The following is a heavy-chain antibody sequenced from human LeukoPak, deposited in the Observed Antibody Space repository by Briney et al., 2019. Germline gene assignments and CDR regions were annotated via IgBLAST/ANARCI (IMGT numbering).Heavy chain of an antibody. CDR2: ISGSGGST. Sequence: GGSLRLSCAASGFTFSSNAMTWLRQAPGKGLEWVSAISGSGGSTYYADSVKGRFTISRDNSKNTLYLQMNSLRAEDTAKYYCAKYSQLLSGYYFDFSGAGTLVTVSS. V-gene: IGHV3-23*01. J-gene: IGHJ4*02. CDR1: GFTFSSNA. CDR3: AKYSQLLSGYYFDF. D-gene: IGHD2-2*01.